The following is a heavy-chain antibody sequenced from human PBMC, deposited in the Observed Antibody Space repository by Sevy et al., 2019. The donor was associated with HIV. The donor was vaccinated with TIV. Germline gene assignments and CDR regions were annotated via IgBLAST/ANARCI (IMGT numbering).Heavy chain of an antibody. J-gene: IGHJ4*02. V-gene: IGHV3-48*01. Sequence: GGSLRLSCAASGFKFSVYSMNWVRQAPGKGLEWISYMTSDTRTIKYAESVKGRFTIYRDNARNSVYLQMNSLRVEDTAVYYCARSVEGHFDYWGQGTLVTVSS. CDR1: GFKFSVYS. CDR2: MTSDTRTI. D-gene: IGHD1-1*01. CDR3: ARSVEGHFDY.